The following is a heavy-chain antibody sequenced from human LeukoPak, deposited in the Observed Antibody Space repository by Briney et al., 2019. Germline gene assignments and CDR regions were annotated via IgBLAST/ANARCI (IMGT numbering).Heavy chain of an antibody. Sequence: GGSLRLSCAASGFTFSSYSMNWVRQAPGKGLEWVSSISSSSYIYYADSVKGRFTISRDNAKNSLSLQMNRRSPEETAVYYCARVGVVGVTVYGMDVWGQGTPVTVSS. CDR3: ARVGVVGVTVYGMDV. CDR2: ISSSSYI. V-gene: IGHV3-21*01. J-gene: IGHJ6*02. D-gene: IGHD2-15*01. CDR1: GFTFSSYS.